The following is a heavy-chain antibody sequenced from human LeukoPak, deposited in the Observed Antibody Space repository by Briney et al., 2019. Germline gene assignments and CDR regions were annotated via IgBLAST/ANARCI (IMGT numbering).Heavy chain of an antibody. CDR3: VRDHEYGDNDY. V-gene: IGHV1-46*01. CDR2: INIGGGTT. Sequence: APVKVSCKASGYTFSKYYMHWVRQAPGQGLEWMGIINIGGGTTIYAQKFQGRVTMTRGTSTSTAYMELSSLTSEDTAVYFCVRDHEYGDNDYWGQGTLVTVSS. CDR1: GYTFSKYY. D-gene: IGHD4-17*01. J-gene: IGHJ4*02.